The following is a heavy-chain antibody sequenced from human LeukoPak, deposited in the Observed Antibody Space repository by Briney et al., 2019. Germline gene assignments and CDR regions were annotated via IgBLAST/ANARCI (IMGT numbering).Heavy chain of an antibody. CDR2: ISSSSSCI. CDR1: GFTFSSYS. CDR3: ARGGYDSSGYEYYFDY. V-gene: IGHV3-21*01. Sequence: GGSLRLSCAASGFTFSSYSMNWVRQAPGKGLEWVSSISSSSSCIYYADSVKGRFTISRDNAKNSLYLQMNSLRAEDTAVYYCARGGYDSSGYEYYFDYWGQGTLVTVSS. D-gene: IGHD3-22*01. J-gene: IGHJ4*02.